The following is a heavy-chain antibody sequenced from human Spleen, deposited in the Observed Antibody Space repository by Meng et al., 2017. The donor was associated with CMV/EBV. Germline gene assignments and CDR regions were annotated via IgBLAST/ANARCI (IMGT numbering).Heavy chain of an antibody. D-gene: IGHD3-10*01. CDR2: INPNSGNT. V-gene: IGHV1-8*02. CDR1: GYTFTDYY. CDR3: TRGRGSTHKGNWFDP. J-gene: IGHJ5*02. Sequence: ASVKVSCKSSGYTFTDYYMQWVRQAPGQGLEWMGWINPNSGNTAYAPKFQGRLTMTRNTSINTAYMDLSSLRSEDTAIYYCTRGRGSTHKGNWFDPWGQGTLVTVSS.